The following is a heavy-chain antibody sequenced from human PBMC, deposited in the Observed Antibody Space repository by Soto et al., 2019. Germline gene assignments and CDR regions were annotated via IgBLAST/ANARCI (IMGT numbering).Heavy chain of an antibody. J-gene: IGHJ4*02. V-gene: IGHV4-59*01. CDR2: ISYVGST. CDR3: ARWIGGSCSSPGCYSFDS. Sequence: SFTCTVSSCSISSFYWSWIRQPPGKGLEWIGYISYVGSTYYNPSLKNRVTISVDTSKDQFSLKVTSMTTADTAVYFCARWIGGSCSSPGCYSFDSWDQGSLVTVSS. D-gene: IGHD2-2*02. CDR1: SCSISSFY.